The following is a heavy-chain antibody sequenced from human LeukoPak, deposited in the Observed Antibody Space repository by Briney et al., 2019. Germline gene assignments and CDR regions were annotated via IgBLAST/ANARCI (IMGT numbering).Heavy chain of an antibody. V-gene: IGHV3-30*02. CDR2: IRYGGSNK. CDR1: GFTFSSYG. J-gene: IGHJ4*02. D-gene: IGHD3-10*01. Sequence: GGSLRLSCAASGFTFSSYGMHWVRQAPGKGLEWVAFIRYGGSNKYYADSVKGRLTISRDNSKNTLYLQMNSLRAEDTAVYYCAKGIRGFGELLSGFFDYWGQGTLVTVSS. CDR3: AKGIRGFGELLSGFFDY.